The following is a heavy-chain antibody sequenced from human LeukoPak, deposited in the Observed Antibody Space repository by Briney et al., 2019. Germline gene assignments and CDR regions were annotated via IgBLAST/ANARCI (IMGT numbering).Heavy chain of an antibody. Sequence: SETLSLTCTVSGYSISGGYYWGWIRQPPGKGLEWIGTIYHSGNTYYNPSLKSRVTISVDTSKNQFSLKLSSVTAADTAVYYCARVIRASLHNWFDPWGQGTLVTVSS. CDR3: ARVIRASLHNWFDP. CDR1: GYSISGGYY. D-gene: IGHD3-22*01. V-gene: IGHV4-38-2*02. CDR2: IYHSGNT. J-gene: IGHJ5*02.